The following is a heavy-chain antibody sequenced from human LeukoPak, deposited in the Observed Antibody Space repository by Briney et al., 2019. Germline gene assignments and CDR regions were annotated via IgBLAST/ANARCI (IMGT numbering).Heavy chain of an antibody. V-gene: IGHV1-8*01. J-gene: IGHJ4*02. CDR2: MNPNSGNT. Sequence: GASVKVSCKASGYTFTSYDINWVRQATGQGLEWMGWMNPNSGNTGYAQKFQGRVTMTRNTSISTAYMELSSLRSEDTAVYYCARGGRWLQLYLFDYWGQGTLVTVSS. D-gene: IGHD5-24*01. CDR3: ARGGRWLQLYLFDY. CDR1: GYTFTSYD.